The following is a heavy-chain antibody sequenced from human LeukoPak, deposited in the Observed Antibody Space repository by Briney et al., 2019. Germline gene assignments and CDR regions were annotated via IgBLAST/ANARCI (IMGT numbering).Heavy chain of an antibody. V-gene: IGHV3-11*04. Sequence: GESLRLSCAASGFTFSDYYMSWIRQAPGKGLEWVSYISSGGSTIYYADSVKGRFTISRDNAKNSLYLQMNSLRAEDTAVYYCARGAGYCSGGSCPQGYWGQGTLVTVSS. D-gene: IGHD2-15*01. CDR2: ISSGGSTI. CDR3: ARGAGYCSGGSCPQGY. CDR1: GFTFSDYY. J-gene: IGHJ4*02.